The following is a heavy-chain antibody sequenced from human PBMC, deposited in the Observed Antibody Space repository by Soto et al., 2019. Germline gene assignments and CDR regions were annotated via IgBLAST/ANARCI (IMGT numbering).Heavy chain of an antibody. CDR3: ARVSYGDYAKVGNFDY. J-gene: IGHJ4*02. Sequence: QVQLVQSGAEVKKPRASVKVSCKASGYSFTSYDISWVREAPGQGIEWMGWISAYNGNTNYAQKLQGRVTMTTDTSTSTAYMELRSLRSDDTAGYYCARVSYGDYAKVGNFDYWGQGTLVTVSS. CDR2: ISAYNGNT. D-gene: IGHD4-17*01. V-gene: IGHV1-18*01. CDR1: GYSFTSYD.